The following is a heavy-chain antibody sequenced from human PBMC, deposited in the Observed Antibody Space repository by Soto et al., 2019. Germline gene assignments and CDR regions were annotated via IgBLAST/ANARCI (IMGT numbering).Heavy chain of an antibody. V-gene: IGHV4-59*08. J-gene: IGHJ4*02. Sequence: PSETLSLTCTVSGCSISSYYWSWIRQPPGKGLEWIGYVYYSASISYNPSLRSRVTISVDTSKNQFSLTLNSVTAADTAVYYCARHVRTSYTFYFDYWGPGTLVTVSS. CDR3: ARHVRTSYTFYFDY. CDR2: VYYSASI. CDR1: GCSISSYY.